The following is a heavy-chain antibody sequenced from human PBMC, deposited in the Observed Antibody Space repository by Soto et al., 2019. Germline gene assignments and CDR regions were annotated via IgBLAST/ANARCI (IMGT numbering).Heavy chain of an antibody. V-gene: IGHV1-18*01. CDR1: GYTFTSYG. D-gene: IGHD3-9*01. J-gene: IGHJ6*02. Sequence: QVQLVQSGAEVKKPGASVKVSCKASGYTFTSYGISWVRQAPGQGLEWMGWISAYNGNTNYAQKLQGRVTMTTDTXKXTXNMEGRSLRSDDTAVYYCARDELTGYYIGYYYGMDVWGQGTTVTVSS. CDR2: ISAYNGNT. CDR3: ARDELTGYYIGYYYGMDV.